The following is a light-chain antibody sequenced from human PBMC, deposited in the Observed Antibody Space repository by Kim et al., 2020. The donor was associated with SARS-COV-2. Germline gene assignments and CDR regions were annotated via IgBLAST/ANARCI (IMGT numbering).Light chain of an antibody. CDR2: DVS. J-gene: IGLJ2*01. Sequence: PGQSIIISCTGTSSDVGGYNYVSWYQQHPGKAPKLMIYDVSNRPSGVSNRFSGSKSGNTASLTISGLQAEDEADYYCSSYTSSSVVFGGGTQLTVL. CDR3: SSYTSSSVV. CDR1: SSDVGGYNY. V-gene: IGLV2-14*03.